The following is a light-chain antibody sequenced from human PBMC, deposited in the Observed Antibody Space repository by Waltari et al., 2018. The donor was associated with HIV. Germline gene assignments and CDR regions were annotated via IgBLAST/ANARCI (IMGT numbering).Light chain of an antibody. CDR1: QRAFYSSNSKNY. J-gene: IGKJ2*01. CDR2: WAS. V-gene: IGKV4-1*01. CDR3: QQYSITPVT. Sequence: DIVMTQSPDSLAVSLVERATMNCKSSQRAFYSSNSKNYLAWYQQQPGQPPKLLIYWASARESGVPDRFSGSGSETDFTLTISSLQSEDGAVYYCQQYSITPVTFGQGTKLEIK.